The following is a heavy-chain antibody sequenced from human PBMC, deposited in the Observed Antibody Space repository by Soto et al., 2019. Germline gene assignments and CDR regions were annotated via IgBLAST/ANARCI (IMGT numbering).Heavy chain of an antibody. CDR3: ARDLELDYYGSGSYYTPSYYYYGMDV. Sequence: ASVKVSCKASGYSFTTHSMHWVRQAPGQRLEWMGWINAGNGNTNYAQKLQGRVTMTTDTSTSTAYMELRSLRSDDTAVYYCARDLELDYYGSGSYYTPSYYYYGMDVWGQGTTVTVSS. CDR2: INAGNGNT. D-gene: IGHD3-10*01. J-gene: IGHJ6*02. CDR1: GYSFTTHS. V-gene: IGHV1-3*01.